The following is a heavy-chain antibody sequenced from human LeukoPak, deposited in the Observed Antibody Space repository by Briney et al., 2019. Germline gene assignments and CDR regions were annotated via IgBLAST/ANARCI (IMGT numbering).Heavy chain of an antibody. Sequence: GRSLRLSCAASGFTFRSYGMHWVRQAPGKGLEWVAVISYDGSHKYYADSVKGRLIISRDNSKNTLYLQMNSLRAEDTAVYYCAKDASDSSGWYYFDYWGQGTLVTVSS. CDR3: AKDASDSSGWYYFDY. V-gene: IGHV3-30*18. CDR1: GFTFRSYG. D-gene: IGHD6-19*01. CDR2: ISYDGSHK. J-gene: IGHJ4*02.